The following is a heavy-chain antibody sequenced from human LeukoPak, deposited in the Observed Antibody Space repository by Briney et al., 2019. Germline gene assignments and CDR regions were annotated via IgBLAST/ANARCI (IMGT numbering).Heavy chain of an antibody. CDR2: IYYSGIT. Sequence: SETLSLXCTVSGGSISSSSYYWGWIRQPPGKGLEWIGSIYYSGITYYDPSLKSRVTISVDTSKNQFSLKLSSVTAADTAVYYCARNYGSGSYSLWYFDLWGRGTLVTVSS. V-gene: IGHV4-39*01. D-gene: IGHD3-10*01. CDR3: ARNYGSGSYSLWYFDL. J-gene: IGHJ2*01. CDR1: GGSISSSSYY.